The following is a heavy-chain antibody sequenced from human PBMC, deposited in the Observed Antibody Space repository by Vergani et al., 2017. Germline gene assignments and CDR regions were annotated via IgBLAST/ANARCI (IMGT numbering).Heavy chain of an antibody. CDR2: ISGSGGNT. CDR1: GFTFSSYA. D-gene: IGHD2-2*01. V-gene: IGHV3-23*04. J-gene: IGHJ6*02. CDR3: AKGVYCSSTSCYEGRGYYYGMGV. Sequence: EVQLVESGGELVQPGRPLRLSCAASGFTFSSYAMSWVRQVPGKGLEWVSGISGSGGNTYYANSVKGRFTISRDNSKNTLYLQMNSLRADDTAVYYCAKGVYCSSTSCYEGRGYYYGMGVWGQGTTVTFSS.